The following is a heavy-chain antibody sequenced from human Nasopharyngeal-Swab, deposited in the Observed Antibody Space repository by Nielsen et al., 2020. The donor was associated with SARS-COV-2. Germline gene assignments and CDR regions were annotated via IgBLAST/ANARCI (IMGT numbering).Heavy chain of an antibody. CDR1: GGSISSCSYY. V-gene: IGHV4-61*02. CDR3: ARGELLNSYYYYYMDV. Sequence: SETLSLTCTVSGGSISSCSYYWSWIRQPAGKGLEWIGRIYTSGSTNYNPSLKSRVTISVDTSKNQFSLKLSSVTAADTAVYYCARGELLNSYYYYYMDVWGKGTTVTVSS. J-gene: IGHJ6*03. D-gene: IGHD1-26*01. CDR2: IYTSGST.